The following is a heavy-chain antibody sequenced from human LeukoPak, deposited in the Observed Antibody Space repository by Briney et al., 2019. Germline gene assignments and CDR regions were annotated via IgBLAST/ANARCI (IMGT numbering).Heavy chain of an antibody. D-gene: IGHD3-10*01. CDR1: GFTFSSYA. V-gene: IGHV3-30-3*01. Sequence: GGSLRLSCAASGFTFSSYAMHWVRQAPGKGLEWVAVISYDGSNKYYADSVKGRFTISRDNSKNTLYLQMNSLRAEDTAVYYCAKEATMVRGVHTSIDYWGQGTLVTVSS. CDR2: ISYDGSNK. CDR3: AKEATMVRGVHTSIDY. J-gene: IGHJ4*02.